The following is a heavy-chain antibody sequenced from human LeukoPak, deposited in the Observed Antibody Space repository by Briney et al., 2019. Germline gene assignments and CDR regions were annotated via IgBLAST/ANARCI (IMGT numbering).Heavy chain of an antibody. D-gene: IGHD2-2*01. J-gene: IGHJ4*02. V-gene: IGHV3-21*01. CDR1: GFTFSTYS. Sequence: GGSLRLSCAGSGFTFSTYSIHWVRQAPGKGLEWVSSISSDGGYIYYADSVKGRFTISRDNAENSVYLQMKSLRAEDTAVHYCARGNAPLPFDYWGQGTLVTVSS. CDR3: ARGNAPLPFDY. CDR2: ISSDGGYI.